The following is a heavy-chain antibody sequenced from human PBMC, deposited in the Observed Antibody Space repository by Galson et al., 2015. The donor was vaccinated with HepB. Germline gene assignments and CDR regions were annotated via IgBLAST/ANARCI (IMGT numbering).Heavy chain of an antibody. CDR1: GYTFTSYA. J-gene: IGHJ3*02. CDR3: ARIGEGLRFTANDAFDI. D-gene: IGHD5-12*01. Sequence: SVKVSCKASGYTFTSYAMHWVRQAPGQRLEWMGWINAGNGNTKYSQKFQGRVTITRDTSASTAYMELNSLRSEDTAVYYCARIGEGLRFTANDAFDIWGQGTMVTVSS. CDR2: INAGNGNT. V-gene: IGHV1-3*01.